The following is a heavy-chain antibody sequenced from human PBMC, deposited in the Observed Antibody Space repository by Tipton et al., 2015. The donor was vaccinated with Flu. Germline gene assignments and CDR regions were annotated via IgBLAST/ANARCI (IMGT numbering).Heavy chain of an antibody. Sequence: TLSLTCTVSGGSISSYYWNWIRQPPGKGLEWIGYIYNSEYTKYNPSLKSRVTISVDTSKNQFSLRLSSVTAAGTAVYYCARSTYHYGSGSSDYWGQGTLVTVSS. J-gene: IGHJ4*02. CDR2: IYNSEYT. CDR3: ARSTYHYGSGSSDY. V-gene: IGHV4-4*09. D-gene: IGHD3-10*01. CDR1: GGSISSYY.